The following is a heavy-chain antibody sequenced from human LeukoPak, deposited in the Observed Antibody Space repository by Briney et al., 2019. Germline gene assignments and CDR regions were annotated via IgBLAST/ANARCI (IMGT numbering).Heavy chain of an antibody. D-gene: IGHD5-18*01. CDR3: ARDAGYGYDRFDY. V-gene: IGHV3-7*01. Sequence: GGSLRLSCAASGFIFSSYWMAWVRQAPGKGLEWVANIKEDGSDKNYVDSVKGRFTISRGNAKNSLYLQMNSLRAEDRAVYYCARDAGYGYDRFDYWGQGTQVTVSS. CDR1: GFIFSSYW. J-gene: IGHJ4*02. CDR2: IKEDGSDK.